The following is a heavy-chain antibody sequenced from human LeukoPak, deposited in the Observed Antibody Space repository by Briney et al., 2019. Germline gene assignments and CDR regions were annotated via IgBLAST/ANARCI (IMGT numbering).Heavy chain of an antibody. J-gene: IGHJ5*02. CDR3: ARFMGYGDYPNNWFDP. CDR2: INHSGST. CDR1: GGSFSGYY. D-gene: IGHD4-17*01. Sequence: SETLSLTCAVYGGSFSGYYWSWIRQPPGKGLEWIGEINHSGSTNYNPSLKSRVTISVDTSKNQFSLKLSSVTAADTAVYYCARFMGYGDYPNNWFDPWGQGTLVTVSS. V-gene: IGHV4-34*01.